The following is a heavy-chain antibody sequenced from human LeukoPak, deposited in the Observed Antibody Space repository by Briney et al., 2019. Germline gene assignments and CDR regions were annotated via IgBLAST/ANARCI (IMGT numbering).Heavy chain of an antibody. J-gene: IGHJ4*02. CDR1: GFTFSTSW. CDR3: ARVLPRVRGVISALGFDY. CDR2: IKSDVRST. D-gene: IGHD3-10*01. Sequence: QPGGSLRLSCAASGFTFSTSWMHWVRQAPGKGLVWVARIKSDVRSTDYADSVKGRFTISRDNAKNSLYLQMNSLRAEDTAVYYCARVLPRVRGVISALGFDYWGQGTLVTVSS. V-gene: IGHV3-74*01.